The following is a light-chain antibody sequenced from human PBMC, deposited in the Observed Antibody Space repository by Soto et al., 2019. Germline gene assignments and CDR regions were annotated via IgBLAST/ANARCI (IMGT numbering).Light chain of an antibody. CDR3: QQYNSWLWT. CDR2: GAS. CDR1: QSVSSK. V-gene: IGKV3-15*01. Sequence: ERVMTQSPATLSGSPGEGATLSCMASQSVSSKLAWYQQKPGQAPRLLIYGASTRATGIPARFSGSGSGTEFTLITSSLQSEDSAVYYCQQYNSWLWTFGQGTKVDI. J-gene: IGKJ1*01.